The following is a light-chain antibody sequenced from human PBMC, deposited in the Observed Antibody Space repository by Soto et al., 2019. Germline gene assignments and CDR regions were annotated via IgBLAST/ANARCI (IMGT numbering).Light chain of an antibody. J-gene: IGLJ2*01. CDR3: SSYTSSGSRVV. V-gene: IGLV2-14*01. CDR2: DVS. Sequence: QSALTQPASVSGSPGQSITISCTGTSSDVGGYNYVSWYQQHPGKAPKLMIYDVSNRPSGVSNRFSGSKSGNTASLTICGLQAEDEADYYCSSYTSSGSRVVFCGGTKLTVL. CDR1: SSDVGGYNY.